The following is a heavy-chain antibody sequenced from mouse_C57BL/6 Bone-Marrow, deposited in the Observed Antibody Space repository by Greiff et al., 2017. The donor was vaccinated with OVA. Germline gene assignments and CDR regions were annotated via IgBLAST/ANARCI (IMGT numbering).Heavy chain of an antibody. V-gene: IGHV1-82*01. CDR2: IYPGDGDT. CDR1: GYAFSSPW. CDR3: AIETAMVTTRWYFDV. Sequence: QLQQSGPELVKPGASVKTSCKASGYAFSSPWMNWVKQRPGKGLEWIGRIYPGDGDTNYNGKFKGKATLTADKSSSPAYMQLSSLTSGDSAVYYCAIETAMVTTRWYFDVWGTGTTVTVSS. J-gene: IGHJ1*03. D-gene: IGHD2-2*01.